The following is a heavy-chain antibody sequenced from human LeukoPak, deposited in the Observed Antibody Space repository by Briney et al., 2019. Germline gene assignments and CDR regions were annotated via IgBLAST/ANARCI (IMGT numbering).Heavy chain of an antibody. J-gene: IGHJ3*02. D-gene: IGHD3-10*01. CDR1: GFTFSSYW. CDR3: ARDRKRFGEFADAFDI. V-gene: IGHV3-7*01. Sequence: GGSLRLSCAAAGFTFSSYWMSWVRQAPGKGLEWVANIKQDGSEKYYVDSVKGRFTISRDNAKNSLYLQMNSLRAEDTAVYYCARDRKRFGEFADAFDIWGQGTMVTVSS. CDR2: IKQDGSEK.